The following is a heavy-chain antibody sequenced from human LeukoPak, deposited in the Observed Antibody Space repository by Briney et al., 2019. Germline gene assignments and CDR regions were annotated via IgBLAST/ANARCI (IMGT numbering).Heavy chain of an antibody. CDR3: ARLQHYGDYRVWYFDY. Sequence: ASVKVSCKASGYTFTGYYMHWVRQAPGQGLEWMGWINPNSGGTNYAQKFQGRVTMTRDTSISTAYMELSRLRSDDTAVYYCARLQHYGDYRVWYFDYWGQGTLVTVSS. CDR2: INPNSGGT. CDR1: GYTFTGYY. J-gene: IGHJ4*02. V-gene: IGHV1-2*02. D-gene: IGHD4-17*01.